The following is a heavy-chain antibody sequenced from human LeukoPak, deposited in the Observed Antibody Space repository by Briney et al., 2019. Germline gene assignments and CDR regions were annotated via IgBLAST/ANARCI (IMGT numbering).Heavy chain of an antibody. CDR2: ISGSGGST. Sequence: GGSLRLSCAASGFTFSSYAMNWVRQAPGKGLEWVSAISGSGGSTYYADSVKGRFTISRDNSKNTLYLQMNSLRAEDTAVYYCARILRGYSYGNCSDYWGQGTLVTVSS. V-gene: IGHV3-23*01. CDR1: GFTFSSYA. D-gene: IGHD5-18*01. J-gene: IGHJ4*02. CDR3: ARILRGYSYGNCSDY.